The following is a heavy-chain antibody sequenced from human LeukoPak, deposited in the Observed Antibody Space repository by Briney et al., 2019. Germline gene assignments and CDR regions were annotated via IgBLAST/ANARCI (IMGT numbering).Heavy chain of an antibody. CDR3: ARLPMAMGVFDY. D-gene: IGHD3-10*01. V-gene: IGHV4-39*01. CDR2: IDSSGNT. CDR1: GGSISSSNYY. J-gene: IGHJ4*02. Sequence: PSEPLSLTCTVSGGSISSSNYYWGWIRQPPGKGLEWIGSIDSSGNTYYNPSLKSRVTISVDTSKNQFSLKLSSVTAADTAVYYCARLPMAMGVFDYWGQGTLVTVSS.